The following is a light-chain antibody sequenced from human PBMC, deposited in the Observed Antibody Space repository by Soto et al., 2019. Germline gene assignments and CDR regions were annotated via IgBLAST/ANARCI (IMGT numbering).Light chain of an antibody. Sequence: EVVLTQSPATLSLSPGERATLSCRASQSVGSDLAWYQQKPGQAPRLLISGASSRATGIPDRFSGGGSGTDFTLTISSLEPEDFTLYYCQQYVTSAITFGQGTRREIK. CDR1: QSVGSD. J-gene: IGKJ5*01. V-gene: IGKV3-20*01. CDR3: QQYVTSAIT. CDR2: GAS.